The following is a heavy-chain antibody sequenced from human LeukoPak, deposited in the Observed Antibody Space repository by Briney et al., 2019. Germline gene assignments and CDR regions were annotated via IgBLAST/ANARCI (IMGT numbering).Heavy chain of an antibody. CDR2: INARGDT. J-gene: IGHJ5*02. CDR1: GWSFNDYY. V-gene: IGHV4-34*01. CDR3: ERGQVPAARGYNWFDP. D-gene: IGHD2-2*01. Sequence: SSETLSLTCAVYGWSFNDYYWNWIRQPPGKGLEWIGEINARGDTSFNPSLKSRVTISVDTSKNQFSLRLTSMIAPDTAVYYCERGQVPAARGYNWFDPWGQGTLVTVSS.